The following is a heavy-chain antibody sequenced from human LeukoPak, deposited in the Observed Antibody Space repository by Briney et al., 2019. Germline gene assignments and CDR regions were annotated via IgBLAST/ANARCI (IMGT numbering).Heavy chain of an antibody. J-gene: IGHJ6*03. CDR2: INPSGGST. CDR1: GYTITSYY. Sequence: ASVKVSCKASGYTITSYYMHWVRQAPGQGLEWMGIINPSGGSTSYAQKFQGRVTMTRDMSTSTVYMELSSLRSEDTAVYYCARGGSLEIAVADRGYYYYMDVWGKGTTVTVSS. V-gene: IGHV1-46*01. CDR3: ARGGSLEIAVADRGYYYYMDV. D-gene: IGHD6-19*01.